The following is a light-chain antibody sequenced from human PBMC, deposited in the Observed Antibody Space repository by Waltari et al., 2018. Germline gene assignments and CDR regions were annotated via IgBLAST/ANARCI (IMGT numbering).Light chain of an antibody. J-gene: IGLJ2*01. Sequence: QSALTQPPPASGSPGQSVTISCSGTNSDIGTYNYVSWFQQHPGRAPKLLIYEVNKRPSGVPDLFSGSKSDNRASLTVSGLQADDEAVYHCSSYAGSNTLVFGGGTRLTVL. CDR1: NSDIGTYNY. CDR3: SSYAGSNTLV. V-gene: IGLV2-8*01. CDR2: EVN.